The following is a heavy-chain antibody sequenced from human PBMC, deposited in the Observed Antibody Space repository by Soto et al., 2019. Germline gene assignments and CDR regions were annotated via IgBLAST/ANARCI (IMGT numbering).Heavy chain of an antibody. V-gene: IGHV4-39*01. CDR2: IYYSGSA. D-gene: IGHD6-6*01. CDR3: ARRGSSSTFGY. J-gene: IGHJ4*02. CDR1: GGSISSSSYY. Sequence: QLQLQESGPGLVKPSETLSLTCTVSGGSISSSSYYWGWIRQPPGKGLEWIGNIYYSGSAYYNPSLKSQVTISVDTSKNQFSLKLSSVTAADTAVYYCARRGSSSTFGYWGQGTLVTVSS.